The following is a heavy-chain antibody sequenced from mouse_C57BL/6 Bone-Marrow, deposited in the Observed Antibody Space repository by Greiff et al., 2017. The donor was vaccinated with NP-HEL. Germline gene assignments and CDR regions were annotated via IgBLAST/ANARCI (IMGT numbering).Heavy chain of an antibody. CDR2: IHPNSGST. Sequence: QVQLQQPGAELVKPGASVKLSCKASGYTFTSYWMHWVKQRPGQGLEWIGMIHPNSGSTNYNEKFKSKATLTVDKSSSTAYMQLSSLAAEDSAVYYCARGNPYYFDYWGQGTTLTVSS. CDR3: ARGNPYYFDY. D-gene: IGHD2-1*01. V-gene: IGHV1-64*01. J-gene: IGHJ2*01. CDR1: GYTFTSYW.